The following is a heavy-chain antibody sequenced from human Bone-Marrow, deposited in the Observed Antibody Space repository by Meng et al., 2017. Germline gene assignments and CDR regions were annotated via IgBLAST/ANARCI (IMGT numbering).Heavy chain of an antibody. CDR3: ARDDRITIFGVVIINSTFDY. V-gene: IGHV1-18*01. Sequence: ASVKVSCKASGYTFTSYGISWVRQAPGQGLEWMGWISAYNGNTNYAQKLQGRVTMTTDTSMSTAYMEPRSLRSDDTAVYYCARDDRITIFGVVIINSTFDYWGQGTLVTVSS. CDR2: ISAYNGNT. J-gene: IGHJ4*02. CDR1: GYTFTSYG. D-gene: IGHD3-3*01.